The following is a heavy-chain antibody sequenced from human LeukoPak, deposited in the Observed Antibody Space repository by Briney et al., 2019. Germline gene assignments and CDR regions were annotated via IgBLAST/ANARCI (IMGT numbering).Heavy chain of an antibody. V-gene: IGHV4-59*11. J-gene: IGHJ3*02. D-gene: IGHD3-22*01. CDR2: IDYSGST. Sequence: PSETLSLTRTVSGGSISSHFWSWIRQSPEKGLEWIGHIDYSGSTNSNPSLKSRVTMSVDTSKNQFSLRLSSVTAADTAVYFCARADRSDYYSAPNAFDIWGQGTMVAVSS. CDR1: GGSISSHF. CDR3: ARADRSDYYSAPNAFDI.